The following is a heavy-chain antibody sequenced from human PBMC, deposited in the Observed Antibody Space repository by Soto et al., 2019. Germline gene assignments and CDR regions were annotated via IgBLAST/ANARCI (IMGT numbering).Heavy chain of an antibody. D-gene: IGHD1-26*01. CDR1: GFTFSSYA. CDR2: ISGSGGST. Sequence: GGSRRLSCAASGFTFSSYAMSWVRQAPGKGLEWVSAISGSGGSTYYADSVKGRFTISRDNSKNTLYLQMNSLRAEDTAVYYCAKSKVSGSYYDYWGQGTLVTVSS. CDR3: AKSKVSGSYYDY. J-gene: IGHJ4*02. V-gene: IGHV3-23*01.